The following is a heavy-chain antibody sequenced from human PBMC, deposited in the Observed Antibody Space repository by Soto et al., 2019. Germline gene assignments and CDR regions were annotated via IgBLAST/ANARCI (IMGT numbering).Heavy chain of an antibody. Sequence: EVQLVESGGDLVQPGGSLRLSCAASGFTFSSYWMAWVRQSPGKGLEWVASMNQRGSDIESVDSVRGRFTISEDNARNLLYLQLNSLGAADTAIYYCATDTYCPATCFRGHGNWGQGTVVTVSS. CDR1: GFTFSSYW. CDR3: ATDTYCPATCFRGHGN. CDR2: MNQRGSDI. V-gene: IGHV3-7*03. D-gene: IGHD2-8*02. J-gene: IGHJ4*02.